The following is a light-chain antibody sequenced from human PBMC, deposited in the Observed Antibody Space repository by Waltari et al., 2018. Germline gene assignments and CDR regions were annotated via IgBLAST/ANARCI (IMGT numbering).Light chain of an antibody. CDR1: SIDVGAYDY. V-gene: IGLV2-14*03. CDR3: CSHTSTSTLV. CDR2: DVT. Sequence: QSALTQPASVSGSPGQSITISCIGSSIDVGAYDYVPWYQQYPGKAPRLMIYDVTSRPSGCSYRFSGSKSGNTASLTISGLQAEDEADYYCCSHTSTSTLVFGTGTKVTVL. J-gene: IGLJ1*01.